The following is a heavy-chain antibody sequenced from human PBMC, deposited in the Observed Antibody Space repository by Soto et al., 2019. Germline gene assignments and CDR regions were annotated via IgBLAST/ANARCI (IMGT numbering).Heavy chain of an antibody. CDR2: ISSSSTYI. D-gene: IGHD3-22*01. CDR3: ASHPRDSSGYWYYFDY. J-gene: IGHJ4*02. V-gene: IGHV3-21*01. Sequence: EVQLVESGGGLVKPGGSLRLSCAASGFTFSSHSMNWVRQAPGKGLEWVSSISSSSTYIYYADSVKGRFTISRDNAKNPLYLQMTSLRAEDTAVSFCASHPRDSSGYWYYFDYWCQGTLVTVSS. CDR1: GFTFSSHS.